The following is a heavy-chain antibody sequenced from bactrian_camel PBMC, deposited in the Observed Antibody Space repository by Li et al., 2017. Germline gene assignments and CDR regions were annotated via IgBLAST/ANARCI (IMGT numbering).Heavy chain of an antibody. V-gene: IGHV3S35*01. J-gene: IGHJ6*01. Sequence: VQLVESGGGLVQPGGSLRLYCEASGFTFSIYAMSWVRQAPGKGLKWVSSIAGGGGSTDVEDSVKGRFTISRDNVKNTVYLQLNSLKTVDMAMYYCAIGPSIYSNPFTWLDCWGQGTQVTVS. CDR2: IAGGGGST. CDR3: AIGPSIYSNPFTWLDC. D-gene: IGHD2*01. CDR1: GFTFSIYA.